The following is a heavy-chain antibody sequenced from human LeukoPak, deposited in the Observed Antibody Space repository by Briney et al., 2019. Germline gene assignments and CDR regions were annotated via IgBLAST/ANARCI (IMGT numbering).Heavy chain of an antibody. D-gene: IGHD2-21*02. J-gene: IGHJ4*02. Sequence: GGSLRLSCTASGFTVSDNYMGWVRQAPAKGLEWVSVINTVDTTYYADSVRGRFTISRDNSRNTVYLQMNSLRVEDTGVYYCAGSLAYCGGDCRLGDYWGQGTLVTVSS. CDR3: AGSLAYCGGDCRLGDY. CDR1: GFTVSDNY. V-gene: IGHV3-66*01. CDR2: INTVDTT.